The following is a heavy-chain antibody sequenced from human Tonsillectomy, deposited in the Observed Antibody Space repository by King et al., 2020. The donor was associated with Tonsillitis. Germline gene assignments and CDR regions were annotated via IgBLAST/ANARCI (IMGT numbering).Heavy chain of an antibody. J-gene: IGHJ4*01. CDR1: GFPFAASA. CDR2: LRWHSGRV. CDR3: AKAETRYCSGGGCYGPVDY. Sequence: LFPPGRSLRLSCAASGFPFAASALPWVRPAPGPVLAWVSGLRWHSGRVGYAASVQGRCTISRDNAKNSLELHMNRLRPEDTALYYCAKAETRYCSGGGCYGPVDYWGQGTLVTVSS. D-gene: IGHD2-15*01. V-gene: IGHV3-9*01.